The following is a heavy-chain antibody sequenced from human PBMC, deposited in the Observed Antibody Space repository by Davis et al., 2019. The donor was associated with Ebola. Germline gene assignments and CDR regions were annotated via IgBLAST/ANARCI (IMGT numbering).Heavy chain of an antibody. CDR2: INPNSGDT. D-gene: IGHD1-14*01. CDR1: GYTLTELS. J-gene: IGHJ4*02. Sequence: AASVKVSCKVSGYTLTELSMHWVRQAPGQGLEWMGRINPNSGDTNYAQNFQGRVTMTEDTSTNTAYMELSGLRSEDTAVYYCSIGGTTGGFDYWGQGTLVTVSS. V-gene: IGHV1-24*01. CDR3: SIGGTTGGFDY.